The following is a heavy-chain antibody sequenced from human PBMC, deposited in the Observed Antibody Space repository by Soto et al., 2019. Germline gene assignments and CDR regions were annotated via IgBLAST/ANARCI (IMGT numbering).Heavy chain of an antibody. J-gene: IGHJ6*02. D-gene: IGHD2-15*01. V-gene: IGHV3-30*18. CDR3: AKAARDYYYYYGMDV. CDR1: GFTFSSYG. Sequence: PGGSLRLSCAASGFTFSSYGMHWVRQAPGKGLEWVAVISYDGSNKYYADSVKGRFTISRDNSKNTLYLQMNSLRAEDTAVYYCAKAARDYYYYYGMDVWGQGTTVTVSS. CDR2: ISYDGSNK.